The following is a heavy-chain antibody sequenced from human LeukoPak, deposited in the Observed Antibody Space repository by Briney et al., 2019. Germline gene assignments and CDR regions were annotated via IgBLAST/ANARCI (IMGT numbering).Heavy chain of an antibody. Sequence: GGSLRLSCAASGFTFSDYSMNWVRQAPGKGLEWVSAISGSAITTFYADSVKGRFSISRDNSRNTLYLQMNSLRAEDTAVYYCVKTDYSTGPYDHWGQGTLVTVSS. CDR3: VKTDYSTGPYDH. J-gene: IGHJ4*02. CDR1: GFTFSDYS. V-gene: IGHV3-23*01. CDR2: ISGSAITT. D-gene: IGHD4-11*01.